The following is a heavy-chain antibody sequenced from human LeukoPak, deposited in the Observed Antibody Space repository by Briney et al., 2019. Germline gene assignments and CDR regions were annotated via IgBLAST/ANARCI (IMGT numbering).Heavy chain of an antibody. J-gene: IGHJ5*02. CDR3: ARGYAIPYSSGWYGNH. CDR2: TNTHNGDT. CDR1: GYIFNTYG. Sequence: GASVKVSCKASGYIFNTYGISWVREAPGQGLEWMGWTNTHNGDTKYAQKFQGRVTMTTDTSTSTAYMELRSLRSEDTAVYYCARGYAIPYSSGWYGNHWGQGTLVTVSS. V-gene: IGHV1-18*04. D-gene: IGHD6-19*01.